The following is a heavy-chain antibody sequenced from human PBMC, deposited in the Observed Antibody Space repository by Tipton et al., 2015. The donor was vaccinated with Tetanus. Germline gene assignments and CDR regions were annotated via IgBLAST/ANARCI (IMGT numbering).Heavy chain of an antibody. J-gene: IGHJ4*02. CDR2: IYSGGST. CDR3: ARDTGLDGTDY. CDR1: GFTVSSNY. D-gene: IGHD1-14*01. Sequence: SLRLSCAASGFTVSSNYMSWVRQAPGKGLEWVSVIYSGGSTYYADSVKGIFTISRDNSKNTLYLQMNSLRAEDTAVYYCARDTGLDGTDYWGQGSLVTVSS. V-gene: IGHV3-66*01.